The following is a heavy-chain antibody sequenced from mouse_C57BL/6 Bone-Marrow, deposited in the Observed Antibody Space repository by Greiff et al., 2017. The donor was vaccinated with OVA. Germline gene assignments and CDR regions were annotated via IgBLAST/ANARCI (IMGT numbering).Heavy chain of an antibody. Sequence: VQLQQPGAELVKPGASVKMSCKASGYTFTSYWITWVKQRPGQGLEWIGDIYPGSGSTNYNEKFKSKATLTVDTSSSTAYMQLSSLTSEDSAVYYCARPYDGYYDAMDYWGQGTSVTVSS. CDR3: ARPYDGYYDAMDY. CDR2: IYPGSGST. D-gene: IGHD2-3*01. J-gene: IGHJ4*01. CDR1: GYTFTSYW. V-gene: IGHV1-55*01.